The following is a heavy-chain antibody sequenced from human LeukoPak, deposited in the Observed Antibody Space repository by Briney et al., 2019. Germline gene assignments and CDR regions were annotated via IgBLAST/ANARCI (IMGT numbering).Heavy chain of an antibody. J-gene: IGHJ5*01. CDR2: INHSGST. Sequence: SETLSLTCAVYDGLFSGYYWNWIRQPPGKGLEWIGEINHSGSTNYNPSLKSRVTISIDTSKNQFSLQLNSVTAADRAVYYCARGPGSGSHFAWFDSWGQGIQVTVSS. CDR3: ARGPGSGSHFAWFDS. V-gene: IGHV4-34*01. CDR1: DGLFSGYY. D-gene: IGHD3-10*01.